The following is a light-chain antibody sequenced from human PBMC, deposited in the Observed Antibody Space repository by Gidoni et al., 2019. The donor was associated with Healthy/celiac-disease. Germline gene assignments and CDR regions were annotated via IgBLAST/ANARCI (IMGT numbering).Light chain of an antibody. CDR3: QQYNNWPPYT. CDR2: GAS. CDR1: QSVSSN. Sequence: EIVMTQSPATLSVSPGERATLSCRASQSVSSNLAWYQQKPGQAPRLLIYGASTRATGIPARFSGSASGTEFTLTISSLQSEDFAVYYCQQYNNWPPYTFGQXTKLEIK. J-gene: IGKJ2*01. V-gene: IGKV3-15*01.